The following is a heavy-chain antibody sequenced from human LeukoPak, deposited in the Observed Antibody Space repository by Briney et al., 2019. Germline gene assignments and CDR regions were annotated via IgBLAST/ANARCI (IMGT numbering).Heavy chain of an antibody. CDR1: GFTFSNYW. J-gene: IGHJ4*02. V-gene: IGHV3-74*01. CDR3: VRGLGDY. CDR2: INIDGTIT. Sequence: GGSLRLSCAASGFTFSNYWMHWVRQAPGKGLVWVSRINIDGTITTYADSVKGRFTISRDNAKNTLYLQMNSLRAEDTAVYYCVRGLGDYWGQGTLVTVSS.